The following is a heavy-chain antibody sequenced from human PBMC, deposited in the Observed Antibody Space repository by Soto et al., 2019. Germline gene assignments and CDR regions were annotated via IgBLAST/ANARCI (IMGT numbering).Heavy chain of an antibody. V-gene: IGHV4-39*01. D-gene: IGHD6-19*01. CDR3: ARPATVAPPDAYQV. Sequence: QVHLQELGPRLVEPSETLSLTCTVSGDSIRNSGHYWGWVRQPPGKALEWIGSVYYSGTSYRKPSLKSRLTMSLDTSKNQFSLKLTAVTAADTAIYYCARPATVAPPDAYQVWSQGTLVTVSS. CDR2: VYYSGTS. J-gene: IGHJ3*01. CDR1: GDSIRNSGHY.